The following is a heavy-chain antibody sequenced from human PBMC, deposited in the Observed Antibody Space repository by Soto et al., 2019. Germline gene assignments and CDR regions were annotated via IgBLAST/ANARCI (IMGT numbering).Heavy chain of an antibody. Sequence: SETLSLTCTVSGCSISSYYWSWIRQPPGKGLEWIGYIYYSGSTSYNPSLKSRVTISVDTSKNQFSLKLSSVTAADTAVYYCARGGPRIAVATFHYWGQGTLVTVSS. CDR2: IYYSGST. J-gene: IGHJ4*02. D-gene: IGHD6-19*01. CDR1: GCSISSYY. CDR3: ARGGPRIAVATFHY. V-gene: IGHV4-59*01.